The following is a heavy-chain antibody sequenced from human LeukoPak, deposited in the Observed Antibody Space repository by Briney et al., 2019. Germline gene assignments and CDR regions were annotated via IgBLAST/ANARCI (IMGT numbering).Heavy chain of an antibody. D-gene: IGHD3-3*01. J-gene: IGHJ5*02. Sequence: ASVKVSCKASGDTFTNYGISWVRQAPGQGLECIGWISIYNGNTVYAQKLRGRVTMTTDTSTSTAYMELRSLRSDDTAVYYCARITYDFWSGYYMPDDPWGQGTLVTVSS. CDR3: ARITYDFWSGYYMPDDP. V-gene: IGHV1-18*01. CDR2: ISIYNGNT. CDR1: GDTFTNYG.